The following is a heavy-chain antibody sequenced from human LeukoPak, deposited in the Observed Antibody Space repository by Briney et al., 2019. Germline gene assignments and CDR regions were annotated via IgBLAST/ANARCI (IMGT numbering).Heavy chain of an antibody. V-gene: IGHV3-30*18. CDR3: AKDLGYDSSGYYNYYYYGMDV. D-gene: IGHD3-22*01. Sequence: PGGSLRLSRAASGFTFSSYGMHWVRQAPGKGLEWVAVISYDGSNKYYADSVKGRFTISRDNSKNTLYLQMNSLRAEDTAVYYCAKDLGYDSSGYYNYYYYGMDVWGQGTTVTVSS. CDR1: GFTFSSYG. CDR2: ISYDGSNK. J-gene: IGHJ6*02.